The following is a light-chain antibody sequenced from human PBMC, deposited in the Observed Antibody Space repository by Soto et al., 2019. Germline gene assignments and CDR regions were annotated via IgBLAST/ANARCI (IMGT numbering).Light chain of an antibody. V-gene: IGLV8-61*01. CDR3: VLHMGSGISL. CDR1: SGSVSTKYY. J-gene: IGLJ2*01. Sequence: QTVVTQEPSFSVSPGGTVTLTCGLSSGSVSTKYYPSWYQQTPGQAPRTLIYSTNTRSSGVPDRFSGSILGNKAALTITGAQADDESDYYCVLHMGSGISLFGGGTKLTVL. CDR2: STN.